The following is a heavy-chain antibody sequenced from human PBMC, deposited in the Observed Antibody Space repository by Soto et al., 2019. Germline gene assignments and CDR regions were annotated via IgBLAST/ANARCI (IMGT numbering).Heavy chain of an antibody. CDR2: INSSSSYI. V-gene: IGHV3-21*01. D-gene: IGHD6-13*01. J-gene: IGHJ4*02. CDR3: ARDPPSYSSSWDLFDY. CDR1: GFTFSSYT. Sequence: GGSLRLSCAASGFTFSSYTMNWVRQAPGKGLEWVSSINSSSSYIYYADSVKGRFTISRDNAKNSLYLQMNSLRAEDTAVYYCARDPPSYSSSWDLFDYWGQGTLVTVSS.